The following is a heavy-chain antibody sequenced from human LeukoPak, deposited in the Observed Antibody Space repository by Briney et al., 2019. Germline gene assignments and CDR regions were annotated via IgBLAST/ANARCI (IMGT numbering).Heavy chain of an antibody. CDR2: ISAYNGNT. CDR1: GGTLSTYA. Sequence: GASVKVSCKPSGGTLSTYAISWVRQAPGQGLEWMGWISAYNGNTNYAQKLQGRVTMTTDTSTSTAYMELRSLRSDDTAVYYCARDLPPWRAFDIWGQGTMVAVSS. V-gene: IGHV1-18*01. CDR3: ARDLPPWRAFDI. J-gene: IGHJ3*02.